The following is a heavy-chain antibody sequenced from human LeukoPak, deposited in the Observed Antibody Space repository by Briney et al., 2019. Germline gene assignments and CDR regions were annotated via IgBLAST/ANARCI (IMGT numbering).Heavy chain of an antibody. CDR3: ATSDYYDRSFDP. D-gene: IGHD3-22*01. Sequence: SETLSLTCTVSGGSISSGDYYWSWIRQPPGKGLAWIGYIYYSGSTYYNPSLKSRVTISVDTSKNQFSLKLSSVTAADTAVYYCATSDYYDRSFDPWGQGTLVTVSS. V-gene: IGHV4-30-4*01. J-gene: IGHJ5*02. CDR1: GGSISSGDYY. CDR2: IYYSGST.